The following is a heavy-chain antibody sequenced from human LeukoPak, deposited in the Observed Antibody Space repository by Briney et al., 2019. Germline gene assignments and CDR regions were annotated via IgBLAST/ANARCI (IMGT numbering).Heavy chain of an antibody. J-gene: IGHJ6*03. CDR1: GGSFSGYY. D-gene: IGHD3-10*01. V-gene: IGHV4-34*01. CDR2: INHSGST. CDR3: ARLTKNDSGSFRFGKKKRGYMDV. Sequence: PSETLSLTCAVYGGSFSGYYWTWIRQPPGKGLEWLGEINHSGSTNYNPSLKSRVTISVDTSMNQFSLKLSSVTAADTAVYYCARLTKNDSGSFRFGKKKRGYMDVWGKGTTVTISS.